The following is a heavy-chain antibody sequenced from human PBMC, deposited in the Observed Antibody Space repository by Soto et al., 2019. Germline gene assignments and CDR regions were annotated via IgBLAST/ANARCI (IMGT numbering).Heavy chain of an antibody. CDR1: GFTFSSYG. CDR3: ARDLKEGAHWSIAAAGRFDY. Sequence: QVQLVESGGGVVQPGRSLRLSCAASGFTFSSYGMHWVRQAPGKGLEWVAVIWYDGSNKYYADSVKGRFTISRDNSKNTLYLQMNSLRAEDTAVYYCARDLKEGAHWSIAAAGRFDYWGQGTLVTVSS. D-gene: IGHD6-13*01. V-gene: IGHV3-33*01. J-gene: IGHJ4*02. CDR2: IWYDGSNK.